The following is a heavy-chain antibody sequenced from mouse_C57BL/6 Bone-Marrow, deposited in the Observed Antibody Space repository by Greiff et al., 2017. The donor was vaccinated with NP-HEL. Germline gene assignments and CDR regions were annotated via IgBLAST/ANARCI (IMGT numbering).Heavy chain of an antibody. D-gene: IGHD3-1*01. V-gene: IGHV1-42*01. J-gene: IGHJ2*01. CDR3: ARAALMDY. Sequence: EVKLMESGPELVKPGASVKISCKASGYSFTGYYMNWVKQSPEKSLEWIGEINPSTGGTTYNQKFKAKATLTVDKSSSTAYMQLKSLTSEDSAVYYCARAALMDYWGQGTTLTVSS. CDR1: GYSFTGYY. CDR2: INPSTGGT.